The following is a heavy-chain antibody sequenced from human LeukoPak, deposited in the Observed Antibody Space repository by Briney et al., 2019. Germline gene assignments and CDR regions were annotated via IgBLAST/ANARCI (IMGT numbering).Heavy chain of an antibody. CDR3: ARLSRGSSAGFDY. J-gene: IGHJ4*02. D-gene: IGHD6-6*01. V-gene: IGHV4-30-2*02. CDR2: IYHSGST. CDR1: GGSISSGGYS. Sequence: SQTLSLTCAVSGGSISSGGYSWSWIRQPPGKGLEWIGYIYHSGSTNYNPSLKSRVTISVDTSKNQFSLKVNSVTAADTAVYFCARLSRGSSAGFDYWGQGILVTVSS.